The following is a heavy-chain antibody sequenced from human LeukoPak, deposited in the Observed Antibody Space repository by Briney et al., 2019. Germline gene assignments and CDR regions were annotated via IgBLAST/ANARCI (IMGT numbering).Heavy chain of an antibody. CDR2: IYDSGST. CDR1: GGSIRSSYYY. CDR3: ARVRCSGGSCYSDY. Sequence: PSETLSLTCTVSGGSIRSSYYYWGWIRQPPGKGLEWIGSIYDSGSTYYNPSLKSRVTISVDTSKNQFSLKLSSVTAADTAVYYCARVRCSGGSCYSDYWGQGTLVTVSS. D-gene: IGHD2-15*01. V-gene: IGHV4-39*07. J-gene: IGHJ4*02.